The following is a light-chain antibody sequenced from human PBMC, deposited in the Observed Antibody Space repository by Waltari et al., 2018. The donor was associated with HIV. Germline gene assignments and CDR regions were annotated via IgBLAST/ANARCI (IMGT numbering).Light chain of an antibody. V-gene: IGKV4-1*01. Sequence: DIVLTQSPDSLAVSLGERDTITCKSSRSVLYSSNNKNDLAWYQQKPGQPPKLLIYGASTRESGVPDRFSGSGSGTDFTLSISGLQAEDVAFYYCQQYYRSPITFGQGTRLEI. CDR3: QQYYRSPIT. CDR2: GAS. J-gene: IGKJ5*01. CDR1: RSVLYSSNNKND.